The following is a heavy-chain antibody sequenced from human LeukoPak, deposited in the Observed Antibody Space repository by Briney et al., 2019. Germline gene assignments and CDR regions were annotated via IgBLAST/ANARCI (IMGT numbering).Heavy chain of an antibody. V-gene: IGHV3-30*03. Sequence: GRSLRLSCAASGFTFSSYGMHWVRQAPGKGLEWVAVISYDGSNKYYADSVKGRFTISRDNSKNTLYLQMNSQRAEDTAVYFCPRDQYYYDSNGDYWGQGTLVTVSS. CDR3: PRDQYYYDSNGDY. CDR1: GFTFSSYG. CDR2: ISYDGSNK. D-gene: IGHD3-22*01. J-gene: IGHJ4*02.